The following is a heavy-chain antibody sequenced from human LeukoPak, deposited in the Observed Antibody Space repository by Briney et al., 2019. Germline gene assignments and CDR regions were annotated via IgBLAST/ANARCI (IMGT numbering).Heavy chain of an antibody. D-gene: IGHD3-10*01. CDR2: ISWKSDSV. J-gene: IGHJ4*02. CDR1: GFNFDDYA. CDR3: VKDIFNRDEVDAGSFDY. V-gene: IGHV3-9*01. Sequence: GRSLRLSCGASGFNFDDYAMHWVRQAPGKGLEWVSGISWKSDSVAYADSVKGRFTISRDNAKKSLYLQMNSLRTDDTALYYCVKDIFNRDEVDAGSFDYWGQGTLVTVSS.